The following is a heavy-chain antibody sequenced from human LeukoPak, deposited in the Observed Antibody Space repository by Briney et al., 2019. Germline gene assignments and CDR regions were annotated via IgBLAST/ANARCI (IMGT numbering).Heavy chain of an antibody. CDR2: IIPIFGTA. J-gene: IGHJ5*02. CDR3: ARAYCSSTSCYGVDWFDP. V-gene: IGHV1-69*05. D-gene: IGHD2-2*01. CDR1: GGTFSSYA. Sequence: HGASVKVSCKASGGTFSSYAISWVRQAPGQGLEWMGGIIPIFGTANYAQKFQGRVTITTDESTSTAYMELSSLRSEDTAVYYCARAYCSSTSCYGVDWFDPWGQGTLVTVSS.